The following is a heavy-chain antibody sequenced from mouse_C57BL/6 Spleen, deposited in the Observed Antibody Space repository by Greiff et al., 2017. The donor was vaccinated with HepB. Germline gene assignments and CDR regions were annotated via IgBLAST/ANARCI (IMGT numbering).Heavy chain of an antibody. CDR2: ISYDGSN. D-gene: IGHD2-4*01. V-gene: IGHV3-6*01. CDR1: GYSITSGYY. J-gene: IGHJ2*01. Sequence: DVQLQESGPGLVKPSQSLSLTCSVTGYSITSGYYWNWIRQFPGNKLEWMGYISYDGSNNYNPSLKNRISITRDTSKNQFFLKLNSVTTEDTATYYCARGGDYDRKNYFDYWGQGTTLTVSS. CDR3: ARGGDYDRKNYFDY.